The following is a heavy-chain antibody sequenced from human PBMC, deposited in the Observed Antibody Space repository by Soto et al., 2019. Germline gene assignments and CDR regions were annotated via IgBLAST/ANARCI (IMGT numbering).Heavy chain of an antibody. D-gene: IGHD1-1*01. CDR1: GGTFSSYT. J-gene: IGHJ5*02. V-gene: IGHV1-69*02. CDR2: IIPILGIA. CDR3: ARGETKYWFDP. Sequence: SVKVSCKASGGTFSSYTISWVRQAPGQGLEWMGRIIPILGIANYAQKFQGRVTITADKSTSTAYMELSSLRSEDTAVYYCARGETKYWFDPWGQGTLVTVSS.